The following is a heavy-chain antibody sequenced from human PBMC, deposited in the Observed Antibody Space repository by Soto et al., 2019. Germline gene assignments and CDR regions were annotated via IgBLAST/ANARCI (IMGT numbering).Heavy chain of an antibody. Sequence: QVQLVQSGAEVKKPGSSVKVSCKASGGTFSSYTISWVRQAPGQGLEWMGRIIPIVGIANYAQKFQGRVTITAEKSTSTAYMELSSLRSEDTAVYYCASIVGTTRDYWGQGTLVTVSS. CDR2: IIPIVGIA. J-gene: IGHJ4*02. CDR1: GGTFSSYT. V-gene: IGHV1-69*02. CDR3: ASIVGTTRDY. D-gene: IGHD1-26*01.